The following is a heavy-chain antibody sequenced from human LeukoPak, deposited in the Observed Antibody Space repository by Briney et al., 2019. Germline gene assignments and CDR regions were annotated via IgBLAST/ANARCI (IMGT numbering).Heavy chain of an antibody. CDR3: ARTRQWELLTDAFDI. Sequence: SVKVSCKASGGTFSSYAISWVRQAPGQRLEWMGGIIPIFGTANYAQKFQGRVTITTDESTSTAYMELSSLRSEDTAVYYCARTRQWELLTDAFDIWGQGTMVTVSS. J-gene: IGHJ3*02. V-gene: IGHV1-69*05. CDR2: IIPIFGTA. D-gene: IGHD1-26*01. CDR1: GGTFSSYA.